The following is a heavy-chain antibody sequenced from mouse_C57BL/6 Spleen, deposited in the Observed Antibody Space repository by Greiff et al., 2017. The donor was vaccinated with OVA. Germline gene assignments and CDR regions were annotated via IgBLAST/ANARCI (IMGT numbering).Heavy chain of an antibody. D-gene: IGHD1-1*01. CDR3: ARYRLRDGYAMDY. CDR1: GFTFTDYY. CDR2: IRNKANGYTT. J-gene: IGHJ4*01. Sequence: EVKLMESGGGLVQPGGSQSLSCAASGFTFTDYYMSWVRQPPGKALEWLGFIRNKANGYTTEYSASVKGRFTISRDNSQSILYLQMNALRAEDSATYYCARYRLRDGYAMDYWGQGTSVTVSS. V-gene: IGHV7-3*01.